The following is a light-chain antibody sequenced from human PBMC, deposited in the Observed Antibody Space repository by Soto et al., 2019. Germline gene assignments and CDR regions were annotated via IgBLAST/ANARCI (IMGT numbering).Light chain of an antibody. J-gene: IGKJ1*01. V-gene: IGKV3-15*01. Sequence: VMPPSPAPLSVSPGEGVTLSCRASQGIGDTLAWYQHKPGQTPRLLIYDTSTRATGVPARFSGSRSGPEFTLTINRLEPEDLAVYYCLRYGSSPPWTFGQGTRWIS. CDR1: QGIGDT. CDR3: LRYGSSPPWT. CDR2: DTS.